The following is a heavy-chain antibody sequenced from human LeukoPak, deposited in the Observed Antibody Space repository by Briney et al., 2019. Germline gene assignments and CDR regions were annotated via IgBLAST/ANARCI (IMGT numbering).Heavy chain of an antibody. CDR2: MNPNSGNT. J-gene: IGHJ3*02. Sequence: ASVKVSCKASGYTFTSYDINWVRQATGQGLEWMGWMNPNSGNTGYAQKFQGRVTMTRNTSISTAYMELSSLRSEDTAVYYCARASYYYGSGSMSAFDIWGQGTMVTVSS. D-gene: IGHD3-10*01. CDR3: ARASYYYGSGSMSAFDI. CDR1: GYTFTSYD. V-gene: IGHV1-8*01.